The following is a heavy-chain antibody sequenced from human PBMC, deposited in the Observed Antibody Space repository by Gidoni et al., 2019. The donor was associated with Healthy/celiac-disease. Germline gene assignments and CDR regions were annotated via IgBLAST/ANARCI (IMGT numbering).Heavy chain of an antibody. CDR3: ARSLRYSGSYPGAFDI. CDR1: GFPLSRYV. CDR2: ISYYGNNK. V-gene: IGHV3-30-3*01. J-gene: IGHJ3*02. Sequence: QVQLVESGGGVVQPGRSLRLACAASGFPLSRYVMCWVRQPPGKGLEWVALISYYGNNKYYADSVKGRFTISRDNSKNTLYLQMNSLRAEDTAVYYCARSLRYSGSYPGAFDIWGQGTMVTVSS. D-gene: IGHD1-26*01.